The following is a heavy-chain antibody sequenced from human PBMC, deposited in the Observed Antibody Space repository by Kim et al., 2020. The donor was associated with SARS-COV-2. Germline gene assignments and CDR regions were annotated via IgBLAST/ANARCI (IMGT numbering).Heavy chain of an antibody. V-gene: IGHV4-4*02. Sequence: SETLSLTCAVSGGSISSSNWWSWVRQPPGKGLEWIGEIYHSGSTNYNPSLKSRVTISVDKSKNQFSLKLSSVTAADTAMYYCARGILNYYDKGYIQHWGQGTLVTVSS. CDR3: ARGILNYYDKGYIQH. D-gene: IGHD3-22*01. CDR2: IYHSGST. J-gene: IGHJ1*01. CDR1: GGSISSSNW.